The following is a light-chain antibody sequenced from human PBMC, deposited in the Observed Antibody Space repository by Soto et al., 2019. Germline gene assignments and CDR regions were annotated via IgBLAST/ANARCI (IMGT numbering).Light chain of an antibody. CDR2: GAS. V-gene: IGKV3-20*01. Sequence: EIVLTQSPGTLSMSPGERATLSCRASQSISSNYLAWYQQKPGQAPRLLIYGASSRATGIPDRFSGSGSGTDFTLTISRLEAEDFPVYYCQHYGSSPRTFGQGTKVEFK. J-gene: IGKJ1*01. CDR1: QSISSNY. CDR3: QHYGSSPRT.